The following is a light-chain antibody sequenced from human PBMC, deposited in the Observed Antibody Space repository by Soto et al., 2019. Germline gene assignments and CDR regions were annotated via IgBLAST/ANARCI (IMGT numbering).Light chain of an antibody. Sequence: QSVLTQPPSTSGTPGQRVIISCSGSSSNIGSNTVSWYQQLPGTAPKLLIYSDNQRPSGVPDRFSGSKSGTSASLAISGLQSEDEADYYCAAWDDSLNGVLFGGGTKVTVL. CDR1: SSNIGSNT. V-gene: IGLV1-44*01. J-gene: IGLJ2*01. CDR2: SDN. CDR3: AAWDDSLNGVL.